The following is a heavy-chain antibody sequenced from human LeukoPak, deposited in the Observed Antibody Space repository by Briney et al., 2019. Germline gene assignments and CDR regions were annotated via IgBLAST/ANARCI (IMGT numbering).Heavy chain of an antibody. CDR3: ARQERSGWYSYFQH. CDR1: GGSISSSSYY. CDR2: IYYSGST. D-gene: IGHD6-19*01. V-gene: IGHV4-39*01. Sequence: SETLSLTCTVSGGSISSSSYYWGWIRQPPGKGLEWIGSIYYSGSTYYNPSLKSRVTISVDTSKNQFSLKPSSVTAADTAVYYCARQERSGWYSYFQHWGQGTLVTVSS. J-gene: IGHJ1*01.